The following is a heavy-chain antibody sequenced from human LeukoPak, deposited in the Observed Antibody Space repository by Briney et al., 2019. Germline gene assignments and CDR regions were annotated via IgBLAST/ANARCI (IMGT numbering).Heavy chain of an antibody. CDR1: GFTFSGYR. CDR3: AKGETGTGAFDI. CDR2: ISGSGGST. D-gene: IGHD1-1*01. Sequence: PGGSLRLSCAASGFTFSGYRMNWARQAPGKGLEWVSAISGSGGSTYYTDSVKGRFTISRDNSKNTLYLQMNSLRAEDTAVYYCAKGETGTGAFDIWGQGTMVTVSS. J-gene: IGHJ3*02. V-gene: IGHV3-23*01.